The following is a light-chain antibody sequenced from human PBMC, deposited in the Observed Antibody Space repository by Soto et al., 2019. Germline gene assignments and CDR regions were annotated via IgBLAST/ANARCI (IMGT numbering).Light chain of an antibody. CDR3: QTWGSGIRV. J-gene: IGLJ3*02. CDR1: SGHSNYA. CDR2: LNSDGSH. V-gene: IGLV4-69*01. Sequence: QSVLTQSPSASASLGASVKLTCTLSSGHSNYAIAWHQQQPEKGPRYLMKLNSDGSHSTGDGIPDRFSGSSSGAERYLTISSLQSDDEADYYCQTWGSGIRVFGGGTKLTVL.